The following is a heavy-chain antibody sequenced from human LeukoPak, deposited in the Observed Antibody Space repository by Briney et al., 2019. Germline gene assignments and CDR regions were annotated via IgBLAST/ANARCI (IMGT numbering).Heavy chain of an antibody. CDR3: ARDGTPDCSSTSCYTYYYYYGMDV. Sequence: GASVKVSCKASGYTFTSYGISWVRQAPGQGLEWMGWISAYNGNTNYAQKLQGRVTMTTDTSTSTAYMELRSLRSDDTAVDYCARDGTPDCSSTSCYTYYYYYGMDVWGQGTTVTVSS. V-gene: IGHV1-18*01. D-gene: IGHD2-2*02. J-gene: IGHJ6*02. CDR1: GYTFTSYG. CDR2: ISAYNGNT.